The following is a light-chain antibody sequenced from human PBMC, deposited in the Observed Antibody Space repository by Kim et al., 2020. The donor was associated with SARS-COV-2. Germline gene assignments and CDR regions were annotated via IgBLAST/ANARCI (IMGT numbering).Light chain of an antibody. CDR1: QSVSSN. Sequence: VTTGERATIYCRASQSVSSNLAWYQQKPAQAPRLLIYGASTRATGIPARFSGSGSGTEFTLTISSLQSEDFAVYYCQQYITWPLTFGGGTKVDIK. J-gene: IGKJ4*01. V-gene: IGKV3-15*01. CDR2: GAS. CDR3: QQYITWPLT.